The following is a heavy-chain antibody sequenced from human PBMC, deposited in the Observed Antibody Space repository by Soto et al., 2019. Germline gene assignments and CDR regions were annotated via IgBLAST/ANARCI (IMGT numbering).Heavy chain of an antibody. CDR3: AREGMTTARGYFDY. CDR1: GGSISSYY. V-gene: IGHV4-59*01. J-gene: IGHJ4*02. D-gene: IGHD4-17*01. CDR2: IYYSGST. Sequence: PSETLSLTCTVSGGSISSYYWSWIRQPPGKGLEWIGYIYYSGSTNYNPSLKSRVTISVDTSKNQFSLKLSSVTAADTAVYYCAREGMTTARGYFDYWGQGTLVTVSS.